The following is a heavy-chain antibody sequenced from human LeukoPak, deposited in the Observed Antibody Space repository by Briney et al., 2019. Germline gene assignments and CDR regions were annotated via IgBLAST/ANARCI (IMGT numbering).Heavy chain of an antibody. J-gene: IGHJ4*02. D-gene: IGHD3-10*01. V-gene: IGHV3-49*04. CDR3: TRDSPLLLWFGEFIFDY. Sequence: GGSLRLSCTASGFTFGDYAMSWVRQAPGKGLEWVGFIRSKAYGGTTEYAASVKGRFTIPRDDSKSIAYLQMNSLKTEDTAVYYCTRDSPLLLWFGEFIFDYWGQGTLVTVSS. CDR1: GFTFGDYA. CDR2: IRSKAYGGTT.